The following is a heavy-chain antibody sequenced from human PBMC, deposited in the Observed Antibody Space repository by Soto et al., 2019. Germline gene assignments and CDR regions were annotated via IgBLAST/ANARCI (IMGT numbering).Heavy chain of an antibody. CDR3: AREGYDSRNYYSYGMDV. V-gene: IGHV4-59*01. CDR1: GGTISSYY. J-gene: IGHJ6*02. D-gene: IGHD3-22*01. CDR2: IYYSGST. Sequence: SETLSLTSTVSGGTISSYYWSWIRQPPGKGLEWIGYIYYSGSTNYNPSLKSRVTISVDTSKNQFSLKLSSVTAADTAVYYCAREGYDSRNYYSYGMDVWGQAPTVTVSS.